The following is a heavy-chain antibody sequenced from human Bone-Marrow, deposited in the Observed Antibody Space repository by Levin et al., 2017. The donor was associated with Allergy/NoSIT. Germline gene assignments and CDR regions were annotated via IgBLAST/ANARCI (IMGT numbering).Heavy chain of an antibody. J-gene: IGHJ6*03. Sequence: PSETLSLTCTVSGGSISSYFWSWIRQPPGKGLEWIGYIYNSGRTNYNPSLKSRVTISVDASKRQLSLRLSSVTAADTAVYYCARVGVAVYGILPREYYYMDVWGKGTTVTVSS. V-gene: IGHV4-59*01. CDR1: GGSISSYF. D-gene: IGHD2-8*02. CDR2: IYNSGRT. CDR3: ARVGVAVYGILPREYYYMDV.